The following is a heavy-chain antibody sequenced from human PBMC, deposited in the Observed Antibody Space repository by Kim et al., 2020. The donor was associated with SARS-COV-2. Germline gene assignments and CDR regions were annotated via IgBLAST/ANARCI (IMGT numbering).Heavy chain of an antibody. CDR2: INTSGKI. CDR3: ARGYCSTTSCADYYGVDI. CDR1: GGYIRSYY. J-gene: IGHJ6*02. Sequence: SETLSLTCTVSGGYIRSYYWNWIRQTVGEGLEWIGRINTSGKIDYNPSLKSRVTMSIDTSDNQFFLKLTSVTAADSAVYYCARGYCSTTSCADYYGVDIWGLGTRVTVSS. V-gene: IGHV4-4*07. D-gene: IGHD2-2*01.